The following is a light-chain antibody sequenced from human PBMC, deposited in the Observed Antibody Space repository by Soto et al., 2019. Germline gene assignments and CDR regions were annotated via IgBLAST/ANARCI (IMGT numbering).Light chain of an antibody. CDR1: QSLLNSNTYNY. CDR2: LGS. J-gene: IGKJ2*02. CDR3: MQALQTPST. Sequence: DIVMTQSPLSLPVTPGEPASISCRSSQSLLNSNTYNYLDWYLQKPGQSPQLLIYLGSNRASGGPGRFSGSGSGTDFTLKISRVEAEDVGVYYCMQALQTPSTFGQGTKLEIK. V-gene: IGKV2-28*01.